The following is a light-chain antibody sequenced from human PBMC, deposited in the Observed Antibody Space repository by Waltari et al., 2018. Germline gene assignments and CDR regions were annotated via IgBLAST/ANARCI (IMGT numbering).Light chain of an antibody. V-gene: IGLV2-8*01. CDR3: SSYAGSNNYVL. CDR1: SSDVGGYNY. J-gene: IGLJ2*01. Sequence: QAALTQPPSASGSPGQSVTISCTGTSSDVGGYNYVPWYQQHPGKAPKLMIYEVNNRPSGVPDRFSGSKSGNTASLTVSGLQAEDEADYYCSSYAGSNNYVLFGGGTKLTVL. CDR2: EVN.